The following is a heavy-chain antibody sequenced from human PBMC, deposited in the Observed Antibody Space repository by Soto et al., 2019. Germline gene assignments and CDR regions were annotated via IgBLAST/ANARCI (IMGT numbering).Heavy chain of an antibody. CDR2: IYPDSGGT. Sequence: ASVKVSCKASGYTFTDYSMHWVRQAPGQGLEWMGWIYPDSGGTNYAQKFQGRVTMTRDTSIRTAYMELSRLRADDTAAYYCAPSTGRLPFQRSDQRTLVTVSS. J-gene: IGHJ1*01. D-gene: IGHD7-27*01. CDR1: GYTFTDYS. V-gene: IGHV1-2*02. CDR3: APSTGRLPFQR.